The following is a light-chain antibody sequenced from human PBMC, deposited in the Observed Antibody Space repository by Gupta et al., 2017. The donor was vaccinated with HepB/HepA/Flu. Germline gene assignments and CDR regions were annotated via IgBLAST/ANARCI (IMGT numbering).Light chain of an antibody. CDR2: RNN. J-gene: IGLJ2*01. CDR3: AAWDDSLWGL. Sequence: QSVLTQPPSASGTPGQRVTISCSGSSSNIGTYNVYWYQQAPGTAPKLLIYRNNQRPSGVPDRFSGSKSGTSASLAISGLRSEDEADYYCAAWDDSLWGLFGGGTKLTVL. CDR1: SSNIGTYN. V-gene: IGLV1-47*01.